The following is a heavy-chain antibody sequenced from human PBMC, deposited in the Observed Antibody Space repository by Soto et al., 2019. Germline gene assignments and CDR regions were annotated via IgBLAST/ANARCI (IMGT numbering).Heavy chain of an antibody. CDR2: IYPGDSDT. Sequence: GESLKISCKGSGYSFTSYWIGWVRQMPGKGLEWMGIIYPGDSDTRYSPSFQGQVTISADKSISTAYLQWSSLKASDTAMYYCARLFPPPYLPCAFDIWGQGTIFTVS. J-gene: IGHJ3*02. D-gene: IGHD2-2*01. V-gene: IGHV5-51*01. CDR1: GYSFTSYW. CDR3: ARLFPPPYLPCAFDI.